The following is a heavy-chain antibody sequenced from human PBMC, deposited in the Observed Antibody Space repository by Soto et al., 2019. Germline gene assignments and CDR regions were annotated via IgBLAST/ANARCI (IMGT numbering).Heavy chain of an antibody. CDR1: GGSISSGDYY. D-gene: IGHD4-17*01. J-gene: IGHJ5*02. V-gene: IGHV4-30-4*01. Sequence: TLSLTCTVSGGSISSGDYYWSWIRQPPGKGLEWIGYIYYSGSTYYNPSLKSRVTISVDTSKNQFSLKLSSVTAADTAVYYCARDVTQTTVTTNDWFDPWGQGTLVTVSS. CDR2: IYYSGST. CDR3: ARDVTQTTVTTNDWFDP.